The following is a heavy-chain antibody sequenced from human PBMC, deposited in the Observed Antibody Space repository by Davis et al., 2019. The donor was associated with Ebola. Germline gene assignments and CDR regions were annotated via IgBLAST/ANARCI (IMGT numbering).Heavy chain of an antibody. CDR2: ISYDGSNK. J-gene: IGHJ4*02. V-gene: IGHV3-30*03. CDR1: GFTFSSYG. D-gene: IGHD3-3*01. Sequence: PGGSLRLSCAASGFTFSSYGMHWVRQAPGKGLEWVAVISYDGSNKYYADSVKGRFTISRDNSKNTLYLQMNSLRAEDTAVYYCARGDITIFGVDTDYWGQGTLVTVSS. CDR3: ARGDITIFGVDTDY.